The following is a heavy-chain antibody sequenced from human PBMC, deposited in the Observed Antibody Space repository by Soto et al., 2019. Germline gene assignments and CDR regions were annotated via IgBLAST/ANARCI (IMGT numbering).Heavy chain of an antibody. CDR3: ARGGAASGMDFDY. D-gene: IGHD6-13*01. CDR1: GGSISNYY. V-gene: IGHV4-4*07. CDR2: TYTSGSA. J-gene: IGHJ4*02. Sequence: QVQLQESGPGLVKPSETLSLICTVSGGSISNYYWSWIRQPAGKGLEWIGRTYTSGSANYNPSLKSRVTRAVDTSRIQFSLKLTSVTAADTAVYYCARGGAASGMDFDYWGQGTLVTVSS.